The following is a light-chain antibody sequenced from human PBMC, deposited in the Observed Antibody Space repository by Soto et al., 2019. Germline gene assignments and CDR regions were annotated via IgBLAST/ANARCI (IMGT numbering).Light chain of an antibody. V-gene: IGLV1-40*01. CDR3: QSYASSLSGWV. CDR1: SSNIGAGYD. Sequence: QSVLTQPPSVSGAPGQRVTISCTGSSSNIGAGYDVHWYQQLPGTAPKLLIYGNSNRPSGVPDRFSGSKSGNSASLAITGLRAEDEADYYCQSYASSLSGWVFGGGTKVTVL. CDR2: GNS. J-gene: IGLJ3*02.